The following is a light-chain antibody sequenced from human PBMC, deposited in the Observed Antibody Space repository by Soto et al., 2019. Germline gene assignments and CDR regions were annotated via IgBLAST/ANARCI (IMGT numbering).Light chain of an antibody. J-gene: IGKJ1*01. Sequence: DIQMTQSPSTLSASVGDSVTITCRASQSISTWLAWYQQKPGKAPKLLIYKASYLESGVPLRFSGSGSGTEFTLNINNLEPDDFGTYYCQKYNDYWKTFGQGTKVEMK. CDR3: QKYNDYWKT. CDR2: KAS. CDR1: QSISTW. V-gene: IGKV1-5*03.